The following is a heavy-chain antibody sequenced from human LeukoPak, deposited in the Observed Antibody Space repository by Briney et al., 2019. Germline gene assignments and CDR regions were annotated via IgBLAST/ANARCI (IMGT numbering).Heavy chain of an antibody. CDR2: ISSSSYYI. J-gene: IGHJ6*04. V-gene: IGHV3-21*01. D-gene: IGHD3-10*02. CDR3: AELGITMIGGV. Sequence: GGSLRLSCTTSGFTFSSYAMSWVRQAPGKGLEWVSSISSSSYYIYYADSVKGRFTISRDNAKNSLYLQMNSLRAEDTAVYYCAELGITMIGGVWGKGTTVTISS. CDR1: GFTFSSYA.